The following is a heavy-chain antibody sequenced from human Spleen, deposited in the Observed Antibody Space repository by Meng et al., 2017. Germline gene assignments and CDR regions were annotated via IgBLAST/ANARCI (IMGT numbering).Heavy chain of an antibody. CDR3: ARDNTFYYGSSGLGWIDP. J-gene: IGHJ5*02. Sequence: ASVKVSCKASGYTFTGYDMHWVRQVPGQGLERMGRINPNSGATNYAQKFQGRVTMTRDTSISIAYMELSRLRSDATAVYFCARDNTFYYGSSGLGWIDPWGQGTLVTVSS. CDR1: GYTFTGYD. CDR2: INPNSGAT. D-gene: IGHD3-22*01. V-gene: IGHV1-2*06.